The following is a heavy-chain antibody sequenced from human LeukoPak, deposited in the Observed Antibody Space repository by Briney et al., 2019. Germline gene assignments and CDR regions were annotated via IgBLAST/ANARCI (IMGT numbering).Heavy chain of an antibody. J-gene: IGHJ6*03. D-gene: IGHD5-18*01. CDR1: GGSISSSSYY. Sequence: SETLSLTCTVSGGSISSSSYYWGCIRQPPGKGLEWIGSIYYSGSTYYNPSLKSRVTISVDTSKNQFSLKLSSVTAADTAVYYCARTTEGGYSYGYFYYYYMDVWGKGTTVTISS. V-gene: IGHV4-39*07. CDR2: IYYSGST. CDR3: ARTTEGGYSYGYFYYYYMDV.